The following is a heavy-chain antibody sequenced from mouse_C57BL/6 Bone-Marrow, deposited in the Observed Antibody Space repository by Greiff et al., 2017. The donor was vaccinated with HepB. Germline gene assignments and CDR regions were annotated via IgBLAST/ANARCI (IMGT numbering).Heavy chain of an antibody. CDR2: IHPNSGST. CDR3: ARGHYGSSYYYAMDY. J-gene: IGHJ4*01. V-gene: IGHV1-64*01. Sequence: QVQLQQPGAELVKPGASVKLSCKASGYTFTSYWMHWVKQRPGQGLEWIGMIHPNSGSTNYNEKFKSKATLTVDKSSSTAYMQLSSLTSEDSAVYYCARGHYGSSYYYAMDYWGRGTSVTVSS. CDR1: GYTFTSYW. D-gene: IGHD1-1*01.